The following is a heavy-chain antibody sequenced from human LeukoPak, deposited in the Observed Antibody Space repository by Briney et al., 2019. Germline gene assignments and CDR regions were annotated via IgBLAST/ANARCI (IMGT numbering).Heavy chain of an antibody. J-gene: IGHJ4*02. D-gene: IGHD3-16*01. CDR3: ARVRWGGLYYFDY. V-gene: IGHV3-74*01. CDR1: GFTFDDYG. Sequence: PGGSLRLSCAASGFTFDDYGMSWVRQAPGKGLVGVSRINSDGRSTNYADSVKGRFTISRDNAKNTLYLQMNSLRAEDTAVYYCARVRWGGLYYFDYWGQGTLVTVSS. CDR2: INSDGRST.